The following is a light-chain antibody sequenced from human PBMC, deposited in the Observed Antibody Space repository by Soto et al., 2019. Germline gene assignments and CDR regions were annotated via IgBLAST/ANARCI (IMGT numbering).Light chain of an antibody. CDR1: RSNIGAGYD. CDR3: HSYDVSLRGPA. V-gene: IGLV1-40*01. CDR2: DNS. Sequence: QSVLTQPPSLSGAPGQRVTFSRTGSRSNIGAGYDVHWYQHLPGTATKVLIFDNSNRPSGVPDRFSGAKSGTSASLAITGLQAEDDAVYYRHSYDVSLRGPAFGGGTKVTVL. J-gene: IGLJ2*01.